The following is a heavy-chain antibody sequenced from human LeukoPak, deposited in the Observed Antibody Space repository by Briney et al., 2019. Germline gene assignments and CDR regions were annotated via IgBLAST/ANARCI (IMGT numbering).Heavy chain of an antibody. Sequence: PSETLSLTCTVSGGSISSYYWSWIRQPPGKGLEWLGYIYYSGSTNYNPSLKSRVTISVDTSKNQFSLKLSSVTAADTAVYYCARAPFHSSGLQFDYWGQGTLVTVSS. D-gene: IGHD6-19*01. V-gene: IGHV4-59*01. CDR3: ARAPFHSSGLQFDY. CDR1: GGSISSYY. CDR2: IYYSGST. J-gene: IGHJ4*02.